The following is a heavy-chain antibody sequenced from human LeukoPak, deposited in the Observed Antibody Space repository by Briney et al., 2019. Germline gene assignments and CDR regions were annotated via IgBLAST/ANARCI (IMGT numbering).Heavy chain of an antibody. CDR3: ARHRASYYDFWAPHMDV. D-gene: IGHD3-3*01. Sequence: SETLSLTCTVSGGSISSYYWSWLRQPPGKGLEWIGYIYTSGSTNYNPSLKSRVTISVDTSKNQFSLKLSSVTAADTAVYYCARHRASYYDFWAPHMDVWGKGTTVTVSS. J-gene: IGHJ6*03. V-gene: IGHV4-4*09. CDR2: IYTSGST. CDR1: GGSISSYY.